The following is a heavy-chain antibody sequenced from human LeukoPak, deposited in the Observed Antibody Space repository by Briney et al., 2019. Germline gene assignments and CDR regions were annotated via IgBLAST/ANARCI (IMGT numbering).Heavy chain of an antibody. V-gene: IGHV3-30*02. J-gene: IGHJ4*02. CDR2: IRYDGSNK. Sequence: GGSLRLSCAASGFTFSGYGMHWVRQAPGKGLEWVAFIRYDGSNKYYADSVKGRFTISRDNSKNTLYLQMNSLRAEDTAVYYCAMPDYGDSYYWGQGTLVTVSS. D-gene: IGHD4-17*01. CDR1: GFTFSGYG. CDR3: AMPDYGDSYY.